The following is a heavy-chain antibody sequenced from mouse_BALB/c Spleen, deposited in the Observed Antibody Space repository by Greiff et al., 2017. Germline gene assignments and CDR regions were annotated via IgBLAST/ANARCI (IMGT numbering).Heavy chain of an antibody. CDR3: ARTGLRYAMDY. CDR2: IDPANGNT. D-gene: IGHD1-1*01. J-gene: IGHJ4*01. V-gene: IGHV14-3*02. Sequence: EVQLQQSGAELVKPGASVKLSCTASGFDIKDTYMHWVKQRPEQGLEWIGRIDPANGNTKYDPKFQGKATITADTSSNTAYLQLSSLTSEDTAVYYCARTGLRYAMDYWGQGTSVTVSS. CDR1: GFDIKDTY.